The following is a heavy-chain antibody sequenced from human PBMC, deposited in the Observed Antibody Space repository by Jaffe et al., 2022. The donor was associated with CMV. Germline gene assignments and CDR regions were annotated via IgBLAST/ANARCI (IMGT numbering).Heavy chain of an antibody. J-gene: IGHJ4*02. Sequence: EVQLVESGGDLVQPGRSLRLTCAASGFKFDAYAMHWVRQVPGKGLEWVSGINSIDGGVQYADAVKGRFTISRDNAKNSLYLQMHSLTSEDTAFYYCAKDKSHVYWSGYMENWGQGTLVTVSS. CDR3: AKDKSHVYWSGYMEN. D-gene: IGHD3-3*01. CDR1: GFKFDAYA. V-gene: IGHV3-9*01. CDR2: INSIDGGV.